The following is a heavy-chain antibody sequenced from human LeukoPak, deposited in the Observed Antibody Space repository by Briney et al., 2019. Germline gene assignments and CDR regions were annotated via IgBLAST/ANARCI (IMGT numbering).Heavy chain of an antibody. V-gene: IGHV3-9*01. CDR1: GLTFDDYA. Sequence: SLRLSCAASGLTFDDYAMHWVRQAPGKGLEWVSGISWNSGSIGYADSVKGRFTISRDNAKNSLYLQMNSLRAEDTALYYCGRFRSGFDYWGQGTLVTVSS. CDR3: GRFRSGFDY. D-gene: IGHD3-10*01. CDR2: ISWNSGSI. J-gene: IGHJ4*02.